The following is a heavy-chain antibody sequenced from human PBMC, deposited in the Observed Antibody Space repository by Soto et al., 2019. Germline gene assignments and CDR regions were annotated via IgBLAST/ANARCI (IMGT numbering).Heavy chain of an antibody. Sequence: SLTCTVSGGSISRYYWSWIRQPPGKGLEWIGYIYYSGSTNYNPSLKSRVTISVDTSKNQFSLKLSSVTAADTAVYYCVRETVSGQPTDYYMDVWGKGTTVTVSS. V-gene: IGHV4-59*01. CDR1: GGSISRYY. CDR3: VRETVSGQPTDYYMDV. J-gene: IGHJ6*03. D-gene: IGHD4-17*01. CDR2: IYYSGST.